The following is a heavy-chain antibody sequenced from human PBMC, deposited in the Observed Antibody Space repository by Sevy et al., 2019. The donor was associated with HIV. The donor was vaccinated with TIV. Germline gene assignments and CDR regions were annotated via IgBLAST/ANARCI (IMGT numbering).Heavy chain of an antibody. CDR1: GFTFSSYA. V-gene: IGHV3-30-3*01. Sequence: GGSLRLSRAASGFTFSSYAMHWVRQAPGKGLEWVAVISYDGSNKYYADSVKGRFTISRDNSKNTLYLQMNSLRAEDTAVYYCARDSRRDGLYRDFDYWGQGTLVTVSS. D-gene: IGHD3-16*01. CDR3: ARDSRRDGLYRDFDY. J-gene: IGHJ4*02. CDR2: ISYDGSNK.